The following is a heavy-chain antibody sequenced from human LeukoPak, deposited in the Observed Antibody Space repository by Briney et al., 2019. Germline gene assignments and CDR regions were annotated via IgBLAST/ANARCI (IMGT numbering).Heavy chain of an antibody. V-gene: IGHV3-48*01. CDR1: GFTFSNYA. J-gene: IGHJ4*02. Sequence: PGGSLRLSCAASGFTFSNYAMTWVRQAPGKGLEWVSYISSSSSTIYSADSVKGRFIISRDDAKNSLYLQINSLRAEDTAVYYCARGVNNDYWGQGTLVTVSS. CDR3: ARGVNNDY. CDR2: ISSSSSTI. D-gene: IGHD1/OR15-1a*01.